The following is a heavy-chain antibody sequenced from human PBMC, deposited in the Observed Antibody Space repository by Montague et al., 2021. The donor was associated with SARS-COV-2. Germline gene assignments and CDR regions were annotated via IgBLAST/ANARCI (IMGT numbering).Heavy chain of an antibody. J-gene: IGHJ3*02. Sequence: SETLSLTCAASRGSFSNYYWTWVRQAPGKGLIWIGEINQDGTSNYNPSLKSRVTLSIDTSRNQISLKVTSVTAGDTAVYYCARGRPVRMTMRHFERTSSGALDMWGQGTPVIVSS. D-gene: IGHD3-9*01. CDR3: ARGRPVRMTMRHFERTSSGALDM. CDR2: INQDGTS. V-gene: IGHV4-34*01. CDR1: RGSFSNYY.